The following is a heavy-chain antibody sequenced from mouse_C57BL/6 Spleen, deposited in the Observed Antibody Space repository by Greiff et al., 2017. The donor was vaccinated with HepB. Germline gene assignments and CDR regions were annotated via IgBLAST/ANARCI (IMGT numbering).Heavy chain of an antibody. CDR2: IYPRSGNT. Sequence: QVQLKQSGAELARPGASVKLSCKASGYTFTSYGISWVKQRTGQGLEWIGEIYPRSGNTYYNEKFKGKATLTVDTSSSTAYMQLSSLTSEDSAVYYCARSPTIQYYFDYRGQGTTLTVSS. D-gene: IGHD2-10*01. CDR3: ARSPTIQYYFDY. V-gene: IGHV1-81*01. J-gene: IGHJ2*01. CDR1: GYTFTSYG.